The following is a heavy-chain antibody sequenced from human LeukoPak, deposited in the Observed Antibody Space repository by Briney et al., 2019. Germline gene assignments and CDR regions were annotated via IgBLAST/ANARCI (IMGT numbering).Heavy chain of an antibody. CDR2: IYSGGST. CDR3: AYSSGYYYSFDY. Sequence: GGSLRLSCAASGFTVSSNYMSWVRQAPGKGLEWVSVIYSGGSTYYVDSVKGRFTIPRDNSKNTLYLQMNSLRAEDTAVYYCAYSSGYYYSFDYWGQGTLVTVSS. CDR1: GFTVSSNY. D-gene: IGHD3-22*01. V-gene: IGHV3-53*01. J-gene: IGHJ4*02.